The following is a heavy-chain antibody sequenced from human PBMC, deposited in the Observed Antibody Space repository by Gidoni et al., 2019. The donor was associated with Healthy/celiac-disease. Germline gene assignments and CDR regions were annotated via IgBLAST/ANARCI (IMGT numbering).Heavy chain of an antibody. J-gene: IGHJ4*02. D-gene: IGHD3-3*01. CDR1: GFTFSSYS. CDR3: ARDGMTIFGVVTHFDY. Sequence: EVQLVESGGGLVQPGGSLRLSCAASGFTFSSYSMTWVRQAPGKGLEWVSYISSSSSTIYYADSVKGRFTISRDNAKNSLYLQMNSLRAEDTAVYYCARDGMTIFGVVTHFDYWGQGTLVTVSS. V-gene: IGHV3-48*01. CDR2: ISSSSSTI.